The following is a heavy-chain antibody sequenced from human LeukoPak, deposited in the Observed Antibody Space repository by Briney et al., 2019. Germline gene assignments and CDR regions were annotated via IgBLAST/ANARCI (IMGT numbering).Heavy chain of an antibody. V-gene: IGHV1-8*01. CDR1: GYTFTNYD. Sequence: ASVKVSCKASGYTFTNYDINWVRQATGQGLEWMGWMNPNSGNTGYAQKFQGRVTMTRNTSITTAYMELSSLRSEDTAVYYCASSGPTGYYFRDAFDIWGQGTMVTISS. J-gene: IGHJ3*02. D-gene: IGHD3-9*01. CDR3: ASSGPTGYYFRDAFDI. CDR2: MNPNSGNT.